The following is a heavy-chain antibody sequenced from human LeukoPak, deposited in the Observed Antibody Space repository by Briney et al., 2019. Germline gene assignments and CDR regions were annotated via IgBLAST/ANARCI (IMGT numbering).Heavy chain of an antibody. J-gene: IGHJ5*02. Sequence: SETLSLTCAVYGGSLSGYYWSWIRQPPGKGLEWIGEINHSGSTNYNPSLKSRVTISVDTSKNQFSLKLSSVTAADTAVYYCAHYYYYGSGLNWFDPWGQGTLVTVSS. CDR3: AHYYYYGSGLNWFDP. CDR2: INHSGST. V-gene: IGHV4-34*01. CDR1: GGSLSGYY. D-gene: IGHD3-10*01.